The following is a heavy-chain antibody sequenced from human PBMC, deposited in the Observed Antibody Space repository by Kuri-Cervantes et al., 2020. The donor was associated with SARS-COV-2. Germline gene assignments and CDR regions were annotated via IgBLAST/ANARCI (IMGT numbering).Heavy chain of an antibody. V-gene: IGHV4-34*01. J-gene: IGHJ6*03. D-gene: IGHD2-21*01. Sequence: GSLRLSCAASGFSFSSYGMSWVRQSPGKGLEWIGEINHNGNTNYNPSLKSRVTISVDTPKNQFSLKLSSVTAADAAVYYCARAVTGVEHTVVLIATYYYHYYMDVWGKGTTVTVSS. CDR3: ARAVTGVEHTVVLIATYYYHYYMDV. CDR2: INHNGNT. CDR1: GFSFSSYG.